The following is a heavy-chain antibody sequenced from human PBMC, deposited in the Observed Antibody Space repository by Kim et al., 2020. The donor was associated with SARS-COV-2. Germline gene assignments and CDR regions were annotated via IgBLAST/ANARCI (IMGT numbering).Heavy chain of an antibody. V-gene: IGHV3-23*01. CDR3: AQDQVVATHWFAP. J-gene: IGHJ5*02. D-gene: IGHD5-12*01. Sequence: ADSVMGRFTSSSENSKNTLYLQMNSLRAEDTAVYYCAQDQVVATHWFAPWGQGTLVTVSS.